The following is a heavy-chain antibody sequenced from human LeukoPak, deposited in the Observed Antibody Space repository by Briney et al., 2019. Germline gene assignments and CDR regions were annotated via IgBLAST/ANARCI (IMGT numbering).Heavy chain of an antibody. D-gene: IGHD3-10*01. CDR2: ISSSSSTI. CDR1: GFTFSSYS. Sequence: GGSLRPSCAASGFTFSSYSMNWVRQAPGKGLEWVSYISSSSSTIYYADSVKGRFTISRDNAKNSLYLQMNSLRAEDTAVYYCARDQYYYYGSGGGFDYWGQGTLVTVSS. V-gene: IGHV3-48*01. J-gene: IGHJ4*02. CDR3: ARDQYYYYGSGGGFDY.